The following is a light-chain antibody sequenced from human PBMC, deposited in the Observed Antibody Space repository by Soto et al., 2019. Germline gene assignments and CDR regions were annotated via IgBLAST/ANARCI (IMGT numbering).Light chain of an antibody. Sequence: HSVLTQPPSVSATPGQTVTISCSGSNSNIGNNYVSCYQQLPGTAPKLLIYDNNKRPSEIPDRFSGSKSGPSATLGITGLQTGDEADYYCGTWDSSLSAGVFGTGTKVTVL. CDR3: GTWDSSLSAGV. V-gene: IGLV1-51*01. CDR1: NSNIGNNY. CDR2: DNN. J-gene: IGLJ1*01.